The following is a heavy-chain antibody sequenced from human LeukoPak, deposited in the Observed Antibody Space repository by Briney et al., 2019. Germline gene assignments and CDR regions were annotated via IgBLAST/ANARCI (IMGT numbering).Heavy chain of an antibody. V-gene: IGHV3-30-3*01. CDR2: ISYDGSNK. CDR1: GFTFSTYA. J-gene: IGHJ4*02. D-gene: IGHD3-10*01. Sequence: GGSLRLSCAASGFTFSTYAMHWVRQGPGKGLEWVAVISYDGSNKYYADSVKGRFTISRDNSKNTLYLQMSSLSAEDTAVYYCARTTTPHYYGSGSYALGYWGQGSLVTVPS. CDR3: ARTTTPHYYGSGSYALGY.